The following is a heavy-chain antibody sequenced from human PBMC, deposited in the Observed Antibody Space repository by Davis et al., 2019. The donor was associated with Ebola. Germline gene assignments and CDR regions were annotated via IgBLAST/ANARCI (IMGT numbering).Heavy chain of an antibody. CDR3: ARTLKMYSYGVGSYALAY. CDR1: DGSITNYY. CDR2: IYYRGRGTT. J-gene: IGHJ4*02. D-gene: IGHD3-10*01. Sequence: GSLRLSCTVSDGSITNYYWSWIRQPPGKGLEWIGYIYYRGRGTTNYNPSLKSRVTISVDTSKNQFSLKLGSVTAADTGVSYCARTLKMYSYGVGSYALAYWGQGTLVTVSS. V-gene: IGHV4-59*01.